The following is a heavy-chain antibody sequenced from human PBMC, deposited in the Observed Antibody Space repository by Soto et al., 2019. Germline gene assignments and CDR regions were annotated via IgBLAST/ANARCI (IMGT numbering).Heavy chain of an antibody. CDR2: ITGHSVTT. Sequence: QVQLVESGGALVKPGGSLRLSCEASGFTFNTYYMSWIRQTPGKGLEWIATITGHSVTTAYADSVKGRFTISRDDAKNSLYLPMDSLRVEDTALYYCAREYYYAMDVWGQGTTVTVSS. CDR1: GFTFNTYY. D-gene: IGHD3-16*01. J-gene: IGHJ6*02. CDR3: AREYYYAMDV. V-gene: IGHV3-11*05.